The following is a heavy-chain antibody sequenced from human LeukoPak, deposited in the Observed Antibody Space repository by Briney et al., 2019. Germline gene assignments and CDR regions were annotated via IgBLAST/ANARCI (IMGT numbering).Heavy chain of an antibody. J-gene: IGHJ4*02. CDR1: GFTFSSYE. Sequence: PGGSLRLSCAASGFTFSSYEMNWVRQAPGKGLEWVSYISSSSSTIYYADSVKGRFTISRDNAKNSLYLQMNSLRAEDTAVYYCARDLSTVVTIGNDYWGQGTLVTVSS. CDR2: ISSSSSTI. V-gene: IGHV3-48*03. D-gene: IGHD4-23*01. CDR3: ARDLSTVVTIGNDY.